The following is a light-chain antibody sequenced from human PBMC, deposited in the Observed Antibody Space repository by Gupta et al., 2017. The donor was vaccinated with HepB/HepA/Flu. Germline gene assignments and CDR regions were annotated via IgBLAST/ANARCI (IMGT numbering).Light chain of an antibody. CDR2: AGS. CDR1: QAISRY. V-gene: IGKV1-9*01. J-gene: IGKJ5*01. Sequence: DYHLTQSPSFLSASLGDRVTITCRASQAISRYLEWYQQKPGTAPRLLIYAGSTGQSGVTSRFSGSGSETEFTLTSSSRQHEDFATYYGQQLNGYHQFGQGTRLEVK. CDR3: QQLNGYHQ.